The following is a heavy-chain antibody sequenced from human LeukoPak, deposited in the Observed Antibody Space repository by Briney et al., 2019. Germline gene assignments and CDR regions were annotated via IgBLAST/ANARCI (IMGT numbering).Heavy chain of an antibody. CDR3: ARDLNTGYSSRWYIDN. D-gene: IGHD6-13*01. Sequence: GGSLRLSCAASGFTFSSYSMNWVRQAPGKGLEWVSSISSSSSYIYYADSVKGRFTISRDNAKNSLYLQMNSLRAEDTAVYYCARDLNTGYSSRWYIDNWGHGALVTVSS. CDR2: ISSSSSYI. V-gene: IGHV3-21*01. CDR1: GFTFSSYS. J-gene: IGHJ4*01.